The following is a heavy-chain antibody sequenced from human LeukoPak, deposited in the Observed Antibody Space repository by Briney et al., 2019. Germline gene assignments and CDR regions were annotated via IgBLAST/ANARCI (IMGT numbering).Heavy chain of an antibody. V-gene: IGHV4-4*09. CDR3: ARRTYYYYMDV. Sequence: PSETLSLTCTVSGGSISSYYWSWIREPPGKGLEWIGYIYTSGSTKYNPSLKSRVTISADTSKNQFSLKLSSVTAADTAVYYCARRTYYYYMDVWGKGTTVIVSS. CDR1: GGSISSYY. CDR2: IYTSGST. J-gene: IGHJ6*03.